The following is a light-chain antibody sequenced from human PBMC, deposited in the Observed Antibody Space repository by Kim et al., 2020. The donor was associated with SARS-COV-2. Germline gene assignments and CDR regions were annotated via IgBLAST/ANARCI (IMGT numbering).Light chain of an antibody. CDR1: LGISSY. J-gene: IGKJ5*01. CDR3: QQLKNYPLT. CDR2: AAS. V-gene: IGKV1-9*01. Sequence: ASIGDRVAFTCRASLGISSYLAWYQQKPGKAPKLLIYAASTLQTGVPSRFSGSGSGTEFTLTISSLQPEDFATYYCQQLKNYPLTFGQGTRLEIK.